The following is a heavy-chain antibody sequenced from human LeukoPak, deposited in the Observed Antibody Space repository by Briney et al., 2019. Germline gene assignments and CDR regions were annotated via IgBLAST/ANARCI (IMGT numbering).Heavy chain of an antibody. CDR1: GGSISSSSYY. CDR3: AREGLDYTDFDY. D-gene: IGHD4-11*01. V-gene: IGHV4-39*02. Sequence: SETLSLTCTVSGGSISSSSYYWGWIRQPPGKGLEWIGSIYYSGSTYYNPSLKSRVTISVDTSKNQFSLKLSSVTAADTAVYYCAREGLDYTDFDYWGQGTLVTVSS. CDR2: IYYSGST. J-gene: IGHJ4*02.